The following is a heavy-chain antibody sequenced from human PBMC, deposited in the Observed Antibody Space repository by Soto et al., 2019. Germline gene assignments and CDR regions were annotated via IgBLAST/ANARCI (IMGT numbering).Heavy chain of an antibody. D-gene: IGHD1-1*01. Sequence: EVQLLESGGGLVQPGGSLRLSCVASGFRFSIYPMAWVRQATGKGLEWVSSISESSRETNYADSVKGRFTVSRDNSKNILYLQVNSLRAEDTAVYYCAKERPTTTCFDYWGPGTLVTASS. V-gene: IGHV3-23*01. CDR1: GFRFSIYP. CDR3: AKERPTTTCFDY. CDR2: ISESSRET. J-gene: IGHJ4*02.